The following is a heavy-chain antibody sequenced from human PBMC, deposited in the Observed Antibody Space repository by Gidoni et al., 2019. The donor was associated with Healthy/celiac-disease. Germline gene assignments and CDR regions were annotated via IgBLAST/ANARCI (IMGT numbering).Heavy chain of an antibody. D-gene: IGHD3-3*01. V-gene: IGHV1-2*02. Sequence: QAQLVQSGAEVKNLRASVKVSCMASGYTFTGYYMLWVRQAPGQGLEWMGWINPNSGGTNYAQKFQGRVTMNRDTSISTAYMELSRLRSDDTAVYYCARDQRPYYDFWSGIPDAFDIWGQGTMVTVSS. CDR2: INPNSGGT. CDR3: ARDQRPYYDFWSGIPDAFDI. J-gene: IGHJ3*02. CDR1: GYTFTGYY.